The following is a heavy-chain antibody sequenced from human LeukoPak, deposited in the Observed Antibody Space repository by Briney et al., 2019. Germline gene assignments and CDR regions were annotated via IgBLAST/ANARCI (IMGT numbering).Heavy chain of an antibody. J-gene: IGHJ4*02. CDR1: GFTFSRYW. Sequence: GGSLRLSCAASGFTFSRYWIHWVRQAPGKGLEWVSRINPDGSTTTYADSVKGRFTISRDNAKNTVYLQMNSLRAEDTAVYYCARDGSGTPAYWGQGTLVTVSS. D-gene: IGHD3-10*01. V-gene: IGHV3-74*01. CDR3: ARDGSGTPAY. CDR2: INPDGSTT.